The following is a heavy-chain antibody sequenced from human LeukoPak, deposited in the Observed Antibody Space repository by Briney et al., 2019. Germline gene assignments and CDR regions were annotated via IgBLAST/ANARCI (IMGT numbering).Heavy chain of an antibody. Sequence: GASVKVSCKASGYTFTSYGITWVRQAPGQGLEWMGWISGYNGNTNYAQKLQGRVTMTTDTSTSTAYMELRSLRSDDTAVYYCARDWGASYYDILTENYYYYYMDVWGKGTTVTISS. D-gene: IGHD3-9*01. J-gene: IGHJ6*03. CDR1: GYTFTSYG. CDR3: ARDWGASYYDILTENYYYYYMDV. CDR2: ISGYNGNT. V-gene: IGHV1-18*01.